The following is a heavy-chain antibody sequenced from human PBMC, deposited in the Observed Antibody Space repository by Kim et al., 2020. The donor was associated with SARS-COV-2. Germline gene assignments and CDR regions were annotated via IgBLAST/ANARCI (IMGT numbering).Heavy chain of an antibody. J-gene: IGHJ4*02. CDR3: AAEVTMVRGVIITRYFDY. D-gene: IGHD3-10*01. Sequence: KGRFTISRDNAKNSLYLQMNSLRAEDTAVYYCAAEVTMVRGVIITRYFDYWGQGTLVTVSS. V-gene: IGHV3-7*04.